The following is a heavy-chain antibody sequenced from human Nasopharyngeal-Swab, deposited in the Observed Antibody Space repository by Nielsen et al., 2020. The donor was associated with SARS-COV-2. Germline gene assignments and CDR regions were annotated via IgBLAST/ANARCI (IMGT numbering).Heavy chain of an antibody. CDR1: GGSISSYC. V-gene: IGHV4-4*07. CDR2: IYTSGST. Sequence: SETLSLTCTVSGGSISSYCWSWIRQPAGKGLEWIGRIYTSGSTNYNPSLKSRVTMSVDTSKNQFSLHLTSVAAADTAMYYCARRTTYDHFDYWGQGILVTVSS. J-gene: IGHJ4*02. D-gene: IGHD1-1*01. CDR3: ARRTTYDHFDY.